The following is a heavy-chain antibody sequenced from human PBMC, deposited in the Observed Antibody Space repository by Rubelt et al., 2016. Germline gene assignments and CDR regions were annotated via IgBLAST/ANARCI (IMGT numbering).Heavy chain of an antibody. D-gene: IGHD3-22*01. V-gene: IGHV3-66*01. CDR1: GFSVSSYY. CDR3: ARGAGYYDSSGYRFDY. J-gene: IGHJ4*02. Sequence: GFSVSSYYINWVRQAPGKGLEWVSGIYSGGITYYADSVKGKFSISRDNSKNTLYLQMNSLRAEDTAVYYCARGAGYYDSSGYRFDYWGQGTLVTVSS. CDR2: IYSGGIT.